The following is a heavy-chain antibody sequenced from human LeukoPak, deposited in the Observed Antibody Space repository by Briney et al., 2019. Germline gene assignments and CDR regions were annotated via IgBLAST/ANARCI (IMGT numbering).Heavy chain of an antibody. J-gene: IGHJ3*02. V-gene: IGHV1-3*01. Sequence: ASVKVSCKASGYTFVGYVLNWVRQAPGQRPEWMGWINAGNGNTKYSQKFQDRVTITRDTSASTAYMDLSNLRYEDTAIYYCARLAVSDSHDAFDIWGQGTLVTVSS. CDR2: INAGNGNT. D-gene: IGHD6-19*01. CDR1: GYTFVGYV. CDR3: ARLAVSDSHDAFDI.